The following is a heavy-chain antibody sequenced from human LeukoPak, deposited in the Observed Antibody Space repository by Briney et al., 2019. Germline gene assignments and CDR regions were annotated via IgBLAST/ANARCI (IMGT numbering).Heavy chain of an antibody. CDR3: ARAAYSYGYGGFDP. V-gene: IGHV3-30*04. CDR2: ISYDGSNK. Sequence: GGSLGLSCAASGFTFSSYAMHWVRQAPGKGLEWVAVISYDGSNKYYADSVKGRFTISRDNSKNTLYLQMNSLRAEDTAVYYCARAAYSYGYGGFDPWGQGTLVTVSS. D-gene: IGHD5-18*01. CDR1: GFTFSSYA. J-gene: IGHJ5*02.